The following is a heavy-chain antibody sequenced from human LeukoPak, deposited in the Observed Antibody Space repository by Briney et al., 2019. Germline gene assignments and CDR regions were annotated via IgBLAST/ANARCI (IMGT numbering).Heavy chain of an antibody. Sequence: ASVKVSCKASGYTFTGYYMHWVRQAPGKGLEWMGGFDPEHGEMIYAQKLQGRVTMTEDRSTDTAYMELSSLRSEDTAVYYCATGGPWDLLKYWGQGTLVTVSS. V-gene: IGHV1-24*01. J-gene: IGHJ4*02. CDR1: GYTFTGYY. D-gene: IGHD3-9*01. CDR2: FDPEHGEM. CDR3: ATGGPWDLLKY.